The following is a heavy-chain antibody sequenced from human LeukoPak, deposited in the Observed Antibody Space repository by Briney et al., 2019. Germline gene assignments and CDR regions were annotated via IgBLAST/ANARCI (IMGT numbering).Heavy chain of an antibody. Sequence: GGSLRLSCTASGFTVSSNYMSWVRQAPGKGLEWVSVIYSVGTTYYADSVKGRFTVSRDISKNTVYLQMNSLRAEDTAVYYCAREHSSSSSSWYFDYWGQGTLVTVSS. CDR3: AREHSSSSSSWYFDY. CDR2: IYSVGTT. J-gene: IGHJ4*02. V-gene: IGHV3-53*01. D-gene: IGHD6-6*01. CDR1: GFTVSSNY.